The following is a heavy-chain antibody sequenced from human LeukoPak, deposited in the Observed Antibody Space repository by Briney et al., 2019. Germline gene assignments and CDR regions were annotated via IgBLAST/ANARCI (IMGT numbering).Heavy chain of an antibody. CDR1: GGSISSYY. D-gene: IGHD3-3*01. Sequence: PSETLSLTCTVSGGSISSYYWSWIRQPAGKGLQWIGRIYSSGSANYNPPLKSRVTMSVDTSKNQFSLRLNSMTAADTAVYYCARDLGFWSGPDYWGHGTLVTVSS. V-gene: IGHV4-4*07. CDR2: IYSSGSA. J-gene: IGHJ4*01. CDR3: ARDLGFWSGPDY.